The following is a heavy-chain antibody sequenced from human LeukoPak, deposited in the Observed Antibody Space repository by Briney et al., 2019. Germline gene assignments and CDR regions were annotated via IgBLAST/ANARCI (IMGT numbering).Heavy chain of an antibody. CDR3: AKDQAVVPAVEYYYYGMDV. CDR1: GFTFSSYA. V-gene: IGHV3-23*01. CDR2: ISGSGGST. Sequence: GGSLRLSCAASGFTFSSYAMSWVRQAPGKGLEWVSAISGSGGSTYYADSVKGRFTISRDNSKNTLYLQMNSLRAEDTAVYYCAKDQAVVPAVEYYYYGMDVWGKGTTVTVSS. J-gene: IGHJ6*04. D-gene: IGHD2-2*01.